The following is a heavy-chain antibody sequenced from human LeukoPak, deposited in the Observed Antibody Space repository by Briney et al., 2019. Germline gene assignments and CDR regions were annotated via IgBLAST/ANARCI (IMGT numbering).Heavy chain of an antibody. CDR3: ARDALAVTPLDY. CDR2: INPNSGGT. J-gene: IGHJ4*02. Sequence: ASAKVSCKASGYTFTGYYMHWVRQAPGQGLEWMGWINPNSGGTNYAQKFQGRVSMTTDTSTSTAYTELRSLSSDDTAVYYCARDALAVTPLDYWGQGTLVTVSS. D-gene: IGHD6-19*01. V-gene: IGHV1-2*02. CDR1: GYTFTGYY.